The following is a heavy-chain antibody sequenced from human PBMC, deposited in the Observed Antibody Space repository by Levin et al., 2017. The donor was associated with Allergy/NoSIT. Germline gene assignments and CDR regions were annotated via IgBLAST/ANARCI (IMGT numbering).Heavy chain of an antibody. Sequence: RAGGSLRLSCAASGFTFSSYAMHWVRQAPGKGLEWVAVISYDGSNKYYADSVKGRFTISRDNSKNTLYLQMNSLRAEDTAVYYCARDHLPTYGDYAGYYYYMDVWGKGTTVTVSS. D-gene: IGHD4-17*01. CDR2: ISYDGSNK. V-gene: IGHV3-30-3*01. CDR1: GFTFSSYA. CDR3: ARDHLPTYGDYAGYYYYMDV. J-gene: IGHJ6*03.